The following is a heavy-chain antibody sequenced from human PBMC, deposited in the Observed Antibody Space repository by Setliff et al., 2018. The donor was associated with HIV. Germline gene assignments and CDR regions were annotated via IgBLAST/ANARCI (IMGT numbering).Heavy chain of an antibody. D-gene: IGHD2-15*01. J-gene: IGHJ6*03. CDR3: AREVVVAGVHYYNMDV. V-gene: IGHV4-61*09. CDR1: GGSISSGSYY. CDR2: IYTSGST. Sequence: SETLSLTCTVSGGSISSGSYYWSWIRQPAGKGLEWIGHIYTSGSTNYNPSLKSRVTISVDTSKNQFSLKLSSVTAADTAVYYCAREVVVAGVHYYNMDVWGKGTTVTVSS.